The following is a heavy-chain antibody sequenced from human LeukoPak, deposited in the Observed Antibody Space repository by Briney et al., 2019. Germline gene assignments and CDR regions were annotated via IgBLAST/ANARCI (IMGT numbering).Heavy chain of an antibody. Sequence: SGGSLRLSCAASGFTVSSNYMSWVRQAPGKGLEWVSVIYSGGSTYYADSVKGRFTISRDNSKNTLYLQMNSLRDEDTAVYYCARADSSIAARLSRSSIFNYYYYMDVWGKGTTVTVSS. CDR2: IYSGGST. D-gene: IGHD6-6*01. V-gene: IGHV3-53*01. J-gene: IGHJ6*03. CDR1: GFTVSSNY. CDR3: ARADSSIAARLSRSSIFNYYYYMDV.